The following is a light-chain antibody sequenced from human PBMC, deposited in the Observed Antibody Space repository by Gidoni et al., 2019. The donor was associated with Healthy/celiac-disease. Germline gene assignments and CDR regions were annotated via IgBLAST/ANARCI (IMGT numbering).Light chain of an antibody. Sequence: SSELTQDPAVPVALGQTVRITCQGDSLRSYYASWYQHKPGQAPVLVIYGKNNRPSVIPDRFSGSSSGNTASLTITGAQAEDEADYYCNSRDSSGNVVFGGGTKLTVL. CDR1: SLRSYY. CDR3: NSRDSSGNVV. J-gene: IGLJ2*01. CDR2: GKN. V-gene: IGLV3-19*01.